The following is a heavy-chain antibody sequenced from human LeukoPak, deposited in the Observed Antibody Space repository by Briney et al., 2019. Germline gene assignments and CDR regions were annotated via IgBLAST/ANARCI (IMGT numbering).Heavy chain of an antibody. Sequence: GGSLRLSCAASGFTFSSYWMHWVRQAPGKGLVWVSRINSDGSSTSYADSVKGRFTISRDNAKNSLYLQMNSLRAEDTALYYCARDAGDSGGYYFDSWGQGTLVTVSS. D-gene: IGHD2-21*02. CDR1: GFTFSSYW. V-gene: IGHV3-74*01. CDR3: ARDAGDSGGYYFDS. J-gene: IGHJ4*02. CDR2: INSDGSST.